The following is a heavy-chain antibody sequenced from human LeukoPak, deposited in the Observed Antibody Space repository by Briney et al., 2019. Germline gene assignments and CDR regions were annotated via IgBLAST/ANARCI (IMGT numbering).Heavy chain of an antibody. D-gene: IGHD3-16*01. J-gene: IGHJ4*02. V-gene: IGHV3-21*01. Sequence: PGGSLRLSCAASGFTFSSYSMNWVRQAPGKGLEWVSSISSSGTYVYYADSVKGRFTISRDDAKNSLYLQMNSLKDEDTAVYYCARDVGFWGQGTLVTVSS. CDR3: ARDVGF. CDR2: ISSSGTYV. CDR1: GFTFSSYS.